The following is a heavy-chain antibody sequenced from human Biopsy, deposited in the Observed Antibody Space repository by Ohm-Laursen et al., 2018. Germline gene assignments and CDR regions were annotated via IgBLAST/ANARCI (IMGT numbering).Heavy chain of an antibody. J-gene: IGHJ6*02. V-gene: IGHV4-59*07. Sequence: SDTLSLTCTVSGGSINSYYWSWIRQTPGKGLEWIGYIYYSGSTNYNPSLKSRVTISVDTSKNQFSLRLNPVTAADTAVYYCARATNSTGWPYYYFYGMDVWGQGTTVTVSS. CDR3: ARATNSTGWPYYYFYGMDV. D-gene: IGHD2/OR15-2a*01. CDR1: GGSINSYY. CDR2: IYYSGST.